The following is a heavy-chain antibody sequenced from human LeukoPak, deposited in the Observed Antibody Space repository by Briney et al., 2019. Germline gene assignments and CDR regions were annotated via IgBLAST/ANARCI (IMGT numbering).Heavy chain of an antibody. CDR1: GGSFSGYY. V-gene: IGHV4-34*01. Sequence: SETLSLTCAVYGGSFSGYYWSWIRQPPGKGLEWIGEVNHSGSTNYNPSLKSRVTISVDTSKDQFSLKLSSVTAADTAVYYCARGGIVVVPAANDFDYWGQGTLVTVSS. CDR2: VNHSGST. J-gene: IGHJ4*02. CDR3: ARGGIVVVPAANDFDY. D-gene: IGHD2-2*01.